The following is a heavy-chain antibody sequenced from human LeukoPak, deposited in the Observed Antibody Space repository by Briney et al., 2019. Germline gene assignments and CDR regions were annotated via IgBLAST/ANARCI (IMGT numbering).Heavy chain of an antibody. CDR3: TRGKVGYSNGWSAADY. V-gene: IGHV3-48*02. Sequence: GGSLRLSCAASGFTFNTYSMNWVRQAPGKGLEWVSYISSGSSTIYYTDSLKGRFTISRDNAKNSLYLQMNSLGDEDTAVYYCTRGKVGYSNGWSAADYWGQGTLVTVSS. CDR1: GFTFNTYS. D-gene: IGHD6-19*01. J-gene: IGHJ4*02. CDR2: ISSGSSTI.